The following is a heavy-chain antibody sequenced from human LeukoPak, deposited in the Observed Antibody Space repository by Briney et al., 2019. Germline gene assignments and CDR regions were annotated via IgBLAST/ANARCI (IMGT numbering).Heavy chain of an antibody. V-gene: IGHV1-69*04. D-gene: IGHD3-22*01. CDR3: ANAPFGYYDSSGYYY. CDR2: IIPILGIA. CDR1: GGTFSSYA. Sequence: ASVKVSCKASGGTFSSYAIRWVRQAPGQGLEWMGRIIPILGIANYAQKFQGRVTITADKSTSTAYMELSSLRSEDTAVYYCANAPFGYYDSSGYYYWGQGTLVTVSS. J-gene: IGHJ4*02.